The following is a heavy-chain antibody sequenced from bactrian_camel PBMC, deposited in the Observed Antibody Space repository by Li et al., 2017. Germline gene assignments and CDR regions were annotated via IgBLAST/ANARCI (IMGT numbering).Heavy chain of an antibody. V-gene: IGHV3S6*01. J-gene: IGHJ4*01. CDR2: IRGDATRT. Sequence: HVQLVESGGGSVQAGGSLRLSCVASGYNPSTYCRGWFRQAPGKGLEWVASIRGDATRTYYSDSVKGRFTLSRDNTKNTVYLQMSNLVSDDTALYYCAAKGWVGFDWGQGTQVTVS. CDR3: AAKGWVGFD. D-gene: IGHD5*01. CDR1: GYNPSTYC.